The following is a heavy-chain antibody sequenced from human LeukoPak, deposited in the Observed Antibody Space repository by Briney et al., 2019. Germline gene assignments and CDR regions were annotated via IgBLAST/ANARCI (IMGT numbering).Heavy chain of an antibody. D-gene: IGHD5-18*01. J-gene: IGHJ5*02. V-gene: IGHV1-3*01. CDR1: GYTFTSYA. CDR2: INAGNGNT. CDR3: ATRGYSYWYRGFDP. Sequence: ASVKVSCKASGYTFTSYAMHWVRQAPGQRLGWMGWINAGNGNTKYSQKFQGRVTITRDTSASTAYMELSSLRSEDTAVYYCATRGYSYWYRGFDPWGQGTLVTVSS.